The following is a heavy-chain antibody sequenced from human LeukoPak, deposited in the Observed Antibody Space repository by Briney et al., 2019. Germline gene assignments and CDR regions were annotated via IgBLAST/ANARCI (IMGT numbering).Heavy chain of an antibody. D-gene: IGHD5-12*01. Sequence: SETLSLTCAVSGGSISSGGYSWSWIRQPPGKGLEWIGYIYHSGSTYYNPSLKSRVTISVDRSKNQFSLKLSSVTAADTAVYYCARGGGYSGYDTETFDYWAREPWSPSPQ. V-gene: IGHV4-30-2*01. CDR1: GGSISSGGYS. J-gene: IGHJ4*02. CDR2: IYHSGST. CDR3: ARGGGYSGYDTETFDY.